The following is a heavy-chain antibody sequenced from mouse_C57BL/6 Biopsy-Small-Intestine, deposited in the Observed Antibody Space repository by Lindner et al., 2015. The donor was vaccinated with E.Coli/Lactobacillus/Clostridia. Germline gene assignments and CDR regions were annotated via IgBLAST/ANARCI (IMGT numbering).Heavy chain of an antibody. CDR1: GYSLTGYY. D-gene: IGHD3-2*02. CDR3: ARSVDSSGYVVN. J-gene: IGHJ3*01. CDR2: ISPYTGIS. V-gene: IGHV1-31*01. Sequence: VQLQESGPELVKPGASVKMACKASGYSLTGYYMHWVKQSHGNILDWIGYISPYTGISSYNQKFKGKATLTVDKSSRTAYMDLRSLTSEDSAVYYCARSVDSSGYVVNWGQGTLVTVSA.